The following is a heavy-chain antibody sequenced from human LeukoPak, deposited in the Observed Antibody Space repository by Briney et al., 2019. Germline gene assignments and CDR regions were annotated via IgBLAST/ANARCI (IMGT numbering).Heavy chain of an antibody. Sequence: ASVKVSCKVSGYTLTELSMHWVRQAPGKGLEWMGGFGPEDGETIYAQKFQGRVTMTEDTSTDTAYMELSSLRSEDTAVYYCATGPICSGYDFDYWGQGTLVTVSS. CDR1: GYTLTELS. J-gene: IGHJ4*02. D-gene: IGHD5-12*01. V-gene: IGHV1-24*01. CDR3: ATGPICSGYDFDY. CDR2: FGPEDGET.